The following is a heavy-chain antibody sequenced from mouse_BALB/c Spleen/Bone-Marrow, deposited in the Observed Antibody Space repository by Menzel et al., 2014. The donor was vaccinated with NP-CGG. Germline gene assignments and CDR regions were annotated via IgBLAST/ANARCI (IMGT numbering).Heavy chain of an antibody. V-gene: IGHV14-3*02. J-gene: IGHJ4*01. Sequence: VQLQQSGAELVKPGASVKLSCTASGFNIKDTYMHWVKQRPEQGLEWIGRIDPANGNTKYDPKFQGKATITADTSSNTAYLQLSSLTSEDTAVHYCARERDYDYAYAMDYWGQGTSVTVSS. CDR1: GFNIKDTY. D-gene: IGHD2-4*01. CDR3: ARERDYDYAYAMDY. CDR2: IDPANGNT.